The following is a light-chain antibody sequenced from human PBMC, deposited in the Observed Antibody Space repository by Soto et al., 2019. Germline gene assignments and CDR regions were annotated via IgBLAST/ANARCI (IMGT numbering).Light chain of an antibody. Sequence: DIPMTQSPSSLSASVGDRVTITCRASQSISSYLNWYQQKPGKAPKLLIYAASTLQSGVPSRFSGSGSGTDFTLTISSLQPEDFATYYCQQSYSTLGAFGPGTKVYIK. CDR3: QQSYSTLGA. V-gene: IGKV1-39*01. CDR1: QSISSY. CDR2: AAS. J-gene: IGKJ3*01.